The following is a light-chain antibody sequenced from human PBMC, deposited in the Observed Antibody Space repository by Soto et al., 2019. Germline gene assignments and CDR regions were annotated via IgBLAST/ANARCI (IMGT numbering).Light chain of an antibody. V-gene: IGKV1-9*01. CDR1: QGISSD. J-gene: IGKJ5*01. CDR2: SAS. Sequence: SQFTQAPSARAASVGDRGTIACRASQGISSDLAWGQQKAGEAPKLLIYSASTLQNGVPSRFSGSGSGTDFTLTISGLQPEDFATYYCQQLNSYPVPFGQGTRLEI. CDR3: QQLNSYPVP.